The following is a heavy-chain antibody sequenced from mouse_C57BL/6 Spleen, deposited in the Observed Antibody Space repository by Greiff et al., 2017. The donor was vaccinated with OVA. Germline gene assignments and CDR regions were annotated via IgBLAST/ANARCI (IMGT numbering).Heavy chain of an antibody. CDR3: AREIFSFYAMDY. V-gene: IGHV1-53*01. D-gene: IGHD5-1-1*01. J-gene: IGHJ4*01. CDR1: GYTFTSYW. Sequence: QVQLQQPGTELVKPGASVKLSCKASGYTFTSYWMHWVKQRPGQGLEWIGNINPRNGGTNYNEKFKSKATLTVDKSSSTAYMQLSSLTSEDSAVXYYAREIFSFYAMDYWGQGTSVTVSS. CDR2: INPRNGGT.